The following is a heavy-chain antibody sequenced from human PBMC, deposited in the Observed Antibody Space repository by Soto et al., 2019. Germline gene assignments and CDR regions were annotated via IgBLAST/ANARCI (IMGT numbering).Heavy chain of an antibody. J-gene: IGHJ6*02. CDR3: ARESCSGGSCYSAMNYGMDV. D-gene: IGHD2-15*01. CDR1: GYTFTSYG. CDR2: ISAYNGNT. Sequence: QVQLVQSGAEVKKPGASVKVSCKASGYTFTSYGISWVRQAPGQGLEWMGWISAYNGNTNYAQKLKGRVTMTTDTSTSTAYMELRSLRSDDTAVYYCARESCSGGSCYSAMNYGMDVWGQGTTVTVSS. V-gene: IGHV1-18*01.